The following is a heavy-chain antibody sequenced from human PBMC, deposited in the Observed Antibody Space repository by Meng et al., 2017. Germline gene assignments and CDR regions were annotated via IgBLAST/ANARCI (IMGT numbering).Heavy chain of an antibody. Sequence: QGPLVLSGAAVKKPVSSVKFSCKASAGTFSSYATSCVRQAPGQGLEWMGGIIPIFGTANYAQKFQGRVTITADESTSTAYMELSSLRSEDTAVYYCAREIAAAYCGGDCYLWGQGTLVTVSS. V-gene: IGHV1-69*01. J-gene: IGHJ5*02. CDR3: AREIAAAYCGGDCYL. CDR2: IIPIFGTA. CDR1: AGTFSSYA. D-gene: IGHD2-21*02.